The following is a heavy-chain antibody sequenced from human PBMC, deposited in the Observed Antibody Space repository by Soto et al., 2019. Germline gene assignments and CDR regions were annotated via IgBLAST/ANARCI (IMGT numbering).Heavy chain of an antibody. CDR2: INSDGSST. CDR1: GFTFSSYW. V-gene: IGHV3-74*01. CDR3: ARSRESLYQNDY. J-gene: IGHJ4*02. D-gene: IGHD3-10*01. Sequence: PGGSLRLSCAASGFTFSSYWMHWVRQAPGKGLVWVSRINSDGSSTSSADYVKGRFTISRDNAKNTLYLQMNSLRDEDTAMYYCARSRESLYQNDYWGQGTLVTVSS.